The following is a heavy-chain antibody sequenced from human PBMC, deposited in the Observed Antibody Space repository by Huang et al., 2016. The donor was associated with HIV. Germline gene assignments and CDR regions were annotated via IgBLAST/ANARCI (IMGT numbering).Heavy chain of an antibody. Sequence: QVQLVESGGGVVQPGGSLRLSCTASGFTFGSFGMHWVRQAPGKGLEWVAFIRYDGNNYYEADSVRGRFTISRDNSKDTLYLQMNRLRPDDSAVYYCAKDLTYTFGRHFDYWGRGTLVTVSS. CDR2: IRYDGNNY. D-gene: IGHD3-3*01. CDR3: AKDLTYTFGRHFDY. CDR1: GFTFGSFG. V-gene: IGHV3-30*02. J-gene: IGHJ4*02.